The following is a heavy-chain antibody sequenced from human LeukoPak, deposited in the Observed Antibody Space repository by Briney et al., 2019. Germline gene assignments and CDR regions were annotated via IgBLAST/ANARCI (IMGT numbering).Heavy chain of an antibody. J-gene: IGHJ4*02. CDR3: ARVAGSIDY. CDR1: GYSFTTYD. D-gene: IGHD1-26*01. Sequence: ASVKVSCKASGYSFTTYDINWVRQATGQGLEWMGWMNLKSGYTGYAQKFQGRVTVTRDTSTSTVYMELSSLRSEDTAVYYCARVAGSIDYWGQGTLVTVSS. V-gene: IGHV1-8*03. CDR2: MNLKSGYT.